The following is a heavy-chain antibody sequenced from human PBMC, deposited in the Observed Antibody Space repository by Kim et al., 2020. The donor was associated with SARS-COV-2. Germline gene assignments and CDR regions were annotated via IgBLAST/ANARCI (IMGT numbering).Heavy chain of an antibody. CDR3: AKMNSLYESSSYLDY. J-gene: IGHJ4*02. D-gene: IGHD3-16*01. V-gene: IGHV3-23*01. Sequence: AEYLKGRFTISRDNSKNMLYLQMNSLRVDDTAFYYCAKMNSLYESSSYLDYWGQGILVTVSS.